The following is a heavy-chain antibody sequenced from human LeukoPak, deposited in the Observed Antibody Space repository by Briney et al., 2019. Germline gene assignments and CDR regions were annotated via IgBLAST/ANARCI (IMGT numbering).Heavy chain of an antibody. CDR1: GYTFTSYY. J-gene: IGHJ3*02. CDR2: INPSGGST. V-gene: IGHV1-46*01. Sequence: ASVKVSCKASGYTFTSYYMHWVRQAPGQGHERMGIINPSGGSTSYAQKFQGRVTMTRDTSTSTVYMELSSLRSEDTAVYYCARDEPGSQFDIWGQGTMVTVSS. CDR3: ARDEPGSQFDI.